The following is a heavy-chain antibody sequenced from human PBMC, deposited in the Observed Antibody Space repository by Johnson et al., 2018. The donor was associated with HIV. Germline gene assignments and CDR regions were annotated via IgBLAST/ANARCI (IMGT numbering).Heavy chain of an antibody. Sequence: QMLLVESGGGVVQPGRSLRLSCAASGFTFSSYAMHWVRQAPGKGLEWVAVISYDGSNKYYADSVKGRFTISRDNSKNKLYLQMNSLRAEDTAVYYCASVRSDYSNDNAFDIWGQGTMVTVSS. CDR3: ASVRSDYSNDNAFDI. CDR2: ISYDGSNK. CDR1: GFTFSSYA. J-gene: IGHJ3*02. D-gene: IGHD4-11*01. V-gene: IGHV3-30-3*01.